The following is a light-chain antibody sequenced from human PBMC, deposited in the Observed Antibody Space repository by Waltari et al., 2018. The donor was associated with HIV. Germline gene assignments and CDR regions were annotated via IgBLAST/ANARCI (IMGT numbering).Light chain of an antibody. CDR1: QNVSNYY. V-gene: IGKV3-20*01. Sequence: ETVFTQSPGTLSLSPGERATLSRRASQNVSNYYLPWYQQRLGQAPRLLIYGASSRATGIPDRFSGSGSGTDFTLTISRLEPEDFAVYYCQQYDSSPGTFGGGTKVEIK. CDR3: QQYDSSPGT. CDR2: GAS. J-gene: IGKJ4*01.